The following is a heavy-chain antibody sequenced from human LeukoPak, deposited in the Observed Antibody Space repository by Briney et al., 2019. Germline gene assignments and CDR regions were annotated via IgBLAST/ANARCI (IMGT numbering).Heavy chain of an antibody. Sequence: PGGSLRLSCAASGFTFSSYGMHWVRQAPGKGLGWVALIWYDGSNKYYADSVKERLTISRDNSKNTLYLQMNSLRAEDTAVYYCAREGPRGNSQFDYWGQGTLVTVSS. J-gene: IGHJ4*02. CDR3: AREGPRGNSQFDY. D-gene: IGHD2/OR15-2a*01. V-gene: IGHV3-33*01. CDR2: IWYDGSNK. CDR1: GFTFSSYG.